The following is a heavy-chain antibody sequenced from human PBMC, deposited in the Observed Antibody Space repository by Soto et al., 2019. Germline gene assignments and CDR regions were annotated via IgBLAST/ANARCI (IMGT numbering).Heavy chain of an antibody. CDR2: ISAYNGNR. J-gene: IGHJ4*02. V-gene: IGHV1-18*01. Sequence: QVQLVQSGAEVKKPGASVKVSCKASGYTFTSYGISWVRQAPGQGLEWMGWISAYNGNRKYAQKLQGRVTMTTDTSTSTADMELRRRRSDETSVYYGARASTPVDYWGQGALVTVAS. CDR3: ARASTPVDY. CDR1: GYTFTSYG.